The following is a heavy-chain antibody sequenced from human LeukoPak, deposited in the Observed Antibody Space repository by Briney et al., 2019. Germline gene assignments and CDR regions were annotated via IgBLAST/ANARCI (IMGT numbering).Heavy chain of an antibody. CDR2: INPSSGGT. D-gene: IGHD6-19*01. V-gene: IGHV1-2*02. CDR1: GYTFTGYY. J-gene: IGHJ4*02. Sequence: ASVKVSCKASGYTFTGYYMHWVRQAPGQGLEWMGWINPSSGGTNYAQKFQGRVTMTRDTSISTAYMELSRLRSDDTAVYYCARVSRSSGWPLDYWGQGTLVTVSS. CDR3: ARVSRSSGWPLDY.